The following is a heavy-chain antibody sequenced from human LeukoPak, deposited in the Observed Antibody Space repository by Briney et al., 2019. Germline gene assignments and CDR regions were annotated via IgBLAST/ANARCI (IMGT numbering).Heavy chain of an antibody. V-gene: IGHV1-8*01. CDR1: GYTFTSYD. CDR2: MNPNSGNT. J-gene: IGHJ4*02. CDR3: ARRELGAPGY. D-gene: IGHD1-26*01. Sequence: ASVKVSCKASGYTFTSYDINWVRQATGQGIEWMGWMNPNSGNTGYAQKIQGTVTMTRNTSISTAYMGRSSLRSEDTAVYYWARRELGAPGYWGQGTLVTLSS.